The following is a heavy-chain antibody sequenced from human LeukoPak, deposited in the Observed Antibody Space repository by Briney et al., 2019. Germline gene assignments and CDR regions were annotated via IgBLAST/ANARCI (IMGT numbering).Heavy chain of an antibody. V-gene: IGHV4-59*12. Sequence: PSETLSLTCTVSGGSISSYYWSWIRQPPGKGLEWIGYIYYSGSTNYNPSLKSRVTISVDRSKNQFSLKLSSVTAADTAVYYCARVAGRYPGWLDPWGQGTLVTVSS. CDR2: IYYSGST. J-gene: IGHJ5*02. CDR3: ARVAGRYPGWLDP. D-gene: IGHD2-2*01. CDR1: GGSISSYY.